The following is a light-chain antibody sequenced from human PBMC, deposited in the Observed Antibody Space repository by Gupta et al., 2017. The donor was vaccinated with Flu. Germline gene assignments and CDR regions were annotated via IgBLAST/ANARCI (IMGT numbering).Light chain of an antibody. J-gene: IGKJ3*01. CDR1: QGISSY. CDR3: QQFDSYPPT. CDR2: AAS. Sequence: PSFLSASVGDRVTITCRASQGISSYLDWYQQKPGKAPKLLIYAASTLESGVPSRFSGSGSGTEFTLTISSLQPEDFATYYCQQFDSYPPTFGHGTRVDMK. V-gene: IGKV1-9*01.